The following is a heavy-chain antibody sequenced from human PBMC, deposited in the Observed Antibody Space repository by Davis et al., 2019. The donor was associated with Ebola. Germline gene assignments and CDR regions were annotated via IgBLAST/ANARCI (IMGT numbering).Heavy chain of an antibody. CDR1: GFTFNRYS. D-gene: IGHD3-3*01. J-gene: IGHJ6*04. CDR3: ARSGLSFGVVKYHYGMDA. CDR2: ISSFSSSI. Sequence: GGSLRLSCVASGFTFNRYSMNWVRQAPGKGLEWVSHISSFSSSIYYADSVKGRFTISRDDAKNSLHLQMNSLRDEDTAVYYCARSGLSFGVVKYHYGMDAWGKGTTVTVSS. V-gene: IGHV3-48*02.